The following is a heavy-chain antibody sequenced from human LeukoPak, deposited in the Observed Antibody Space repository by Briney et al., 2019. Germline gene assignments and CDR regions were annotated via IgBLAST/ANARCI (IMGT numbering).Heavy chain of an antibody. CDR2: INPSGGST. Sequence: GASVKVSCKASGYTFTSYYMHWVRQAPGQGLEWMGIINPSGGSTRYAQKFRGRVTMTRDTSMSTVSMELSSLRSEDTAVYYCARMTTVTTPGARDYYYMDVWGKGTTVTVSS. D-gene: IGHD4-17*01. J-gene: IGHJ6*03. CDR3: ARMTTVTTPGARDYYYMDV. V-gene: IGHV1-46*01. CDR1: GYTFTSYY.